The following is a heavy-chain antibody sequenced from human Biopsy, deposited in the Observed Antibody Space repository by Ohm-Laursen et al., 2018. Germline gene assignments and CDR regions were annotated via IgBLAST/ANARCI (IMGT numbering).Heavy chain of an antibody. CDR2: IWYDGSNK. D-gene: IGHD2-8*01. CDR3: AKCMTGGSNYYFHH. V-gene: IGHV3-33*06. J-gene: IGHJ4*02. CDR1: GFTFSSYG. Sequence: SLRLSCSASGFTFSSYGMHWVRQAPGKGLEWVAAIWYDGSNKNYADSVKGRFTISRDNSKNTLYLQMNSLRGEDTAVYYCAKCMTGGSNYYFHHCGQGTLVTVSS.